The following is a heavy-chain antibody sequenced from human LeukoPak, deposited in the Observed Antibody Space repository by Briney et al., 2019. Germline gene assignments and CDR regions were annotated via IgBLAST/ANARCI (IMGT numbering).Heavy chain of an antibody. CDR3: ARGLRDYVWGSYSDY. J-gene: IGHJ4*02. D-gene: IGHD3-16*01. CDR1: GYTFTSYG. Sequence: ASVKVSCKASGYTFTSYGISWVRQAPGQGLEWMGWISAYNGNTNYAQELQGRVTMTTDTSTSTAYMELRSLRSDDTAVYYCARGLRDYVWGSYSDYWGQGTLVTVSS. CDR2: ISAYNGNT. V-gene: IGHV1-18*04.